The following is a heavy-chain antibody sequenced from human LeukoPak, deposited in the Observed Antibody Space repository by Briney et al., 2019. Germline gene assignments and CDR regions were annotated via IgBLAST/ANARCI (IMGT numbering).Heavy chain of an antibody. CDR3: AKDWTTVVTPKGYYFDS. CDR1: GFTFSSYA. CDR2: ISTTGGST. J-gene: IGHJ4*02. V-gene: IGHV3-23*01. D-gene: IGHD4-23*01. Sequence: GGSLRLSCAASGFTFSSYAMSWVRQVPGKGLEWVSAISTTGGSTYYADSVKGRFTVSRDNSKNTLSLQMDSLRVEDTALYYCAKDWTTVVTPKGYYFDSWGQGTLVTVSS.